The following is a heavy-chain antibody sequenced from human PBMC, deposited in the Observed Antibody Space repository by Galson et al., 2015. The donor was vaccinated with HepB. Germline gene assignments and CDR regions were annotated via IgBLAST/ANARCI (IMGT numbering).Heavy chain of an antibody. CDR2: ISSSSSYI. J-gene: IGHJ4*02. CDR3: ARGSRYCSSTSCYTGPDY. CDR1: GFTFSSYG. V-gene: IGHV3-21*01. Sequence: GFTFSSYGMHWVRQAPGKGLEWVSSISSSSSYIYYADSVKGRFTISRDNAKNSLYLQMNSLRAEDTAVYYCARGSRYCSSTSCYTGPDYWGQGTLVTVSS. D-gene: IGHD2-2*02.